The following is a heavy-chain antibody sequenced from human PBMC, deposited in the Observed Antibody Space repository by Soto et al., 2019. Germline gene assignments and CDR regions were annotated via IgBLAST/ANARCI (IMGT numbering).Heavy chain of an antibody. V-gene: IGHV1-46*01. CDR2: INPSGGST. CDR3: AARGSRDYYMDV. CDR1: GYTFTSYY. J-gene: IGHJ6*03. D-gene: IGHD3-10*01. Sequence: GASVKVSCKASGYTFTSYYMHWVRQAPGQGLEWMGIINPSGGSTSYAQKFQGRVTMTGDTSTSTVYMELSSLRSEDTAVYYCAARGSRDYYMDVWGKGTTVTVSS.